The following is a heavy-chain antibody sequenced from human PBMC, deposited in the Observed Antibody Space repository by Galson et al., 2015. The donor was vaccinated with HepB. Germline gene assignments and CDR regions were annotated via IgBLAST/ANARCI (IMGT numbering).Heavy chain of an antibody. CDR3: ARDSVVPAAMEDYYYYGMDV. CDR2: IIPIFNIA. V-gene: IGHV1-69*13. D-gene: IGHD2-2*01. Sequence: SVKVSCKASGGTFSSYAIGWVRQAPGQGLEWMGGIIPIFNIANYAQNFQGRVTITADESTSTAYMELTSLRSEDTAVYYCARDSVVPAAMEDYYYYGMDVWGQGTTVTVSS. J-gene: IGHJ6*02. CDR1: GGTFSSYA.